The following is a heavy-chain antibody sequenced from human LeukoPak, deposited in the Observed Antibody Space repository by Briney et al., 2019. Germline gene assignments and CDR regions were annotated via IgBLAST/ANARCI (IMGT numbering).Heavy chain of an antibody. CDR2: IYSGDNT. Sequence: GGSLRLSCAASGFTISSNYMSWVRQAPGKGLEWVSIIYSGDNTYYADSVKGRFTISRDNSKNTLYLQMNSLRAEDTAVYYCARGLFWSGYLDYGMDVWGQGTTVTVSS. D-gene: IGHD3-3*01. J-gene: IGHJ6*02. CDR1: GFTISSNY. CDR3: ARGLFWSGYLDYGMDV. V-gene: IGHV3-66*02.